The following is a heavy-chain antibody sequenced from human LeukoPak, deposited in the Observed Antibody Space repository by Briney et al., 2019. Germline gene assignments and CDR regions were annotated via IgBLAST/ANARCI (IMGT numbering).Heavy chain of an antibody. J-gene: IGHJ6*02. D-gene: IGHD2-15*01. Sequence: GGSLRLSCAASGFTFSSYAMSWVRQAPGMGLEWVSAISGSGGSTYYADSVKGRFTTSRDNSKNTLYLQMNSLRAEDTAVYYCAREIRETVVTRHYYYGIDVWGQGTTVTVSS. CDR2: ISGSGGST. CDR1: GFTFSSYA. CDR3: AREIRETVVTRHYYYGIDV. V-gene: IGHV3-23*01.